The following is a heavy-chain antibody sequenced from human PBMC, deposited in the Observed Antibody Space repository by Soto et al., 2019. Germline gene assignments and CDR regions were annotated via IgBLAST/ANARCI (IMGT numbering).Heavy chain of an antibody. V-gene: IGHV1-3*01. CDR2: INAGNGNT. J-gene: IGHJ6*03. CDR1: GYTFTSYA. D-gene: IGHD3-3*01. Sequence: ASVKVSCKASGYTFTSYAMHWVRQAPGQRLEWMGWINAGNGNTKYSQKFQGRVTITRDTSASTAYMELSSLRSEDTAVYYCARDASLRYLDDYYYYYMDVWGKGTTVTVSS. CDR3: ARDASLRYLDDYYYYYMDV.